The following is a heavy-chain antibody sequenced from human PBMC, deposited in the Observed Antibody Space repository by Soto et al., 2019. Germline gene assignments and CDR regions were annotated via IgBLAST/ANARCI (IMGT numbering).Heavy chain of an antibody. CDR1: GFTFISYA. D-gene: IGHD1-26*01. CDR2: ISGSGGST. CDR3: AKDQGWESPIHYYFDY. J-gene: IGHJ4*02. Sequence: EVQLLESGGGLVQPGGSLRLSCAASGFTFISYAMTWVRQAPGKGLEWVSAISGSGGSTYYADSVKGRFTISRDNSKNTLYLQMNSLRAEDTAVYYCAKDQGWESPIHYYFDYWGQGTLVTVSS. V-gene: IGHV3-23*01.